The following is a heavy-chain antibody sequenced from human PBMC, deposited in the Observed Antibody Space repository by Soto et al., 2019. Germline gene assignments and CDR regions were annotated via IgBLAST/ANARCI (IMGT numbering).Heavy chain of an antibody. J-gene: IGHJ4*02. CDR3: AKDICGGDCCYFDY. D-gene: IGHD2-21*02. CDR1: GFTFSSYG. CDR2: ISYDGSNK. Sequence: QVQLVESGGGVVQPGRSLRLSCAASGFTFSSYGMHWVRQAPGKGLEWVAVISYDGSNKYYADSVKGRFTISRDNSKNTLYLQMNSLRAEDTAVYYCAKDICGGDCCYFDYWGQGTLVTVSS. V-gene: IGHV3-30*18.